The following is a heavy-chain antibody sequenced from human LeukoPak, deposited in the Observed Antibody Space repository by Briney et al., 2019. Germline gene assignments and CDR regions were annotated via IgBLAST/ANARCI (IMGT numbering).Heavy chain of an antibody. V-gene: IGHV1-24*01. D-gene: IGHD6-13*01. CDR3: ATWYSSSWYVGGPYYFVY. CDR1: GYTLTELY. J-gene: IGHJ4*02. Sequence: GSVKVSCKVAGYTLTELYMEWERQGQGKGGEWRGGFHTEDGEKIYAKKVQGRVTMTADTSTYTAYMELSSLRSEDTAVYYCATWYSSSWYVGGPYYFVYWGQGTLVTVSS. CDR2: FHTEDGEK.